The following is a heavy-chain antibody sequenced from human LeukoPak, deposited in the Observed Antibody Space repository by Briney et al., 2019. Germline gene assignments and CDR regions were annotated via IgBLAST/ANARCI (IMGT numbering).Heavy chain of an antibody. CDR3: AKPPPRSGSYSPGVY. CDR1: GFTVSGNY. V-gene: IGHV3-23*01. J-gene: IGHJ4*02. Sequence: GGSLGLSCAASGFTVSGNYMSWVRQAPGKGLEWVSAISGSGGSTYYADSVKGRFTISRDNSKNTLYLQMNSLRAEDTAVYYCAKPPPRSGSYSPGVYWGQGTLVTLSS. CDR2: ISGSGGST. D-gene: IGHD1-26*01.